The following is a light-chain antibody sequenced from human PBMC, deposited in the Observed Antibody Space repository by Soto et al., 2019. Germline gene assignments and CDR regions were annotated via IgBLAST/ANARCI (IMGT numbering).Light chain of an antibody. CDR2: DVS. Sequence: QSALTQPASVSGSPGQSITISCTGTSSDVGGYNYVSWYQQHPGKAPKLMIYDVSYRPSGVSNRFSGFKSGNTASLTISGLQAEDEADYYCSSYTSSSTYVFGTGTKLTVL. CDR3: SSYTSSSTYV. CDR1: SSDVGGYNY. J-gene: IGLJ1*01. V-gene: IGLV2-14*03.